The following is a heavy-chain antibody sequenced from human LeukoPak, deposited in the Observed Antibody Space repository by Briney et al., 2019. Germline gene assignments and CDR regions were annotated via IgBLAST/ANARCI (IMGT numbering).Heavy chain of an antibody. V-gene: IGHV3-30*18. CDR1: GFTFSNAW. CDR3: AKGSYYYGSGIKGFDY. D-gene: IGHD3-10*01. J-gene: IGHJ4*02. CDR2: ISYDGSNK. Sequence: PGGSLRLSCAASGFTFSNAWMSWVRQAPGKGLEWVAVISYDGSNKYYADSVKGRFTISRDNSKNTLYLQMNSLRAEDTAVYYCAKGSYYYGSGIKGFDYWGQGTLVTVSS.